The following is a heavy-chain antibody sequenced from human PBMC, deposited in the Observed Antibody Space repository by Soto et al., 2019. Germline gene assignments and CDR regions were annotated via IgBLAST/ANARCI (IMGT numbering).Heavy chain of an antibody. CDR2: VFPIVGRL. CDR1: GGTFSSYI. J-gene: IGHJ4*02. CDR3: ALLTPITGVY. Sequence: QVQLEQSGAEVKKPGSSVKVSCKTFGGTFSSYIISWVRQAPGQGLEWMGGVFPIVGRLNYAQRFQGRVTVTADESTTTAYLEVHRLTSEDTALYYCALLTPITGVYWGQGTLSPSP. D-gene: IGHD3-16*01. V-gene: IGHV1-69*01.